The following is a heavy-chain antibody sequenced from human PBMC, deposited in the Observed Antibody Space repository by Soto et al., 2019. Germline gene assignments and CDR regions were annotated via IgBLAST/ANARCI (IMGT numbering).Heavy chain of an antibody. Sequence: SVEVSCKXSGGTFSSYAISWVRQAPGQGLEWMGGIIPIFGTANYAQKFQGRVTITADESTSTAYMELSSLRSEDTAVYYCARDPSSIAVAGRGGAFDIWGQGTMVTVSS. CDR1: GGTFSSYA. CDR2: IIPIFGTA. V-gene: IGHV1-69*13. D-gene: IGHD6-19*01. J-gene: IGHJ3*02. CDR3: ARDPSSIAVAGRGGAFDI.